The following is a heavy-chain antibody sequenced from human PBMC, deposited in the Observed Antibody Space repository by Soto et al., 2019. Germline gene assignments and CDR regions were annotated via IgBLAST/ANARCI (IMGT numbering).Heavy chain of an antibody. J-gene: IGHJ4*02. CDR3: AKDSRLIAAAGTEDY. D-gene: IGHD6-13*01. CDR1: GFTFSTYA. CDR2: IGGSGSPT. V-gene: IGHV3-23*01. Sequence: ESGGGFVQPGGSLRLSCAASGFTFSTYAMSWVRQAPGKGLEWVSVIGGSGSPTYYADSVKGRFTISRDNSKNTVYLQLSSLRAEDTAVYYCAKDSRLIAAAGTEDYWGQGTLVTVSS.